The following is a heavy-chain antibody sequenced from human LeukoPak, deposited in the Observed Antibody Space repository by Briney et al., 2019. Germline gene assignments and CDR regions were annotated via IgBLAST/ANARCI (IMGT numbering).Heavy chain of an antibody. CDR1: GFTFSSYE. Sequence: PGGSLRLSCAASGFTFSSYEMNWVRQAPGKGLEGVSYISISANTIYYADSVKGRFTISRDNAKNSLYLQMNSLRVEDTAVYYCAREGLWGAARDAFDIWGQGTMDTVSS. CDR3: AREGLWGAARDAFDI. J-gene: IGHJ3*02. D-gene: IGHD6-6*01. CDR2: ISISANTI. V-gene: IGHV3-48*03.